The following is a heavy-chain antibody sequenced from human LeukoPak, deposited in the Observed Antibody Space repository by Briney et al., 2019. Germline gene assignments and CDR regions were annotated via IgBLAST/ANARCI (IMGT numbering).Heavy chain of an antibody. V-gene: IGHV1-24*01. CDR1: GYTLTELS. Sequence: ASVKVSCKVSGYTLTELSMHWVRQAPGKGHEWMGGFDPEDGETIYAQKFQGRVTMTEDTSTDTAYMELSSLRSEDTAVYYCATSPLHCSSTSCLVDYWGQGTLVTVSS. CDR2: FDPEDGET. CDR3: ATSPLHCSSTSCLVDY. D-gene: IGHD2-2*01. J-gene: IGHJ4*02.